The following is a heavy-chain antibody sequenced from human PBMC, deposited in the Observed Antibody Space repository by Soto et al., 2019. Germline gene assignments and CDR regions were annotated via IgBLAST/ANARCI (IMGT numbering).Heavy chain of an antibody. D-gene: IGHD3-3*01. CDR2: ISSSSSYI. V-gene: IGHV3-21*01. CDR3: ARAPILEYYYYYGMDV. J-gene: IGHJ6*02. Sequence: EVQLVESGGGLIQPGGSLRLSCAASGFTVSSNYMSWVRQAPGKGLEWVSSISSSSSYIYYADSVKGRFTISRDNAKNSLYLQMNSLRAEDTAVYYCARAPILEYYYYYGMDVWGQGTTVTVSS. CDR1: GFTVSSNY.